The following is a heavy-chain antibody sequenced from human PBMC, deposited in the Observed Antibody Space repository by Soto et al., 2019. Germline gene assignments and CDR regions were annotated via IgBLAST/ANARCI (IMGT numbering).Heavy chain of an antibody. V-gene: IGHV4-4*02. CDR2: IYHSGST. CDR1: GGSISSSNW. Sequence: QVQLQESGPGLVKPSGTLSLTCAVSGGSISSSNWWSWVRQPPGKGLEWIGEIYHSGSTHYNPSLKSRVTISVAKSKNQFSLKLSSVTAADTAVYYCARDPYSGYEPFDLWGRGTLVTVSS. CDR3: ARDPYSGYEPFDL. D-gene: IGHD5-12*01. J-gene: IGHJ2*01.